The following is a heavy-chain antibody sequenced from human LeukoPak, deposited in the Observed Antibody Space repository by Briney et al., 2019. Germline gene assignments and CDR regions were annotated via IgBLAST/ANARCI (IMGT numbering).Heavy chain of an antibody. CDR1: GYNFFGYY. J-gene: IGHJ4*02. CDR2: INPNSGGT. Sequence: ASVKVSCKPSGYNFFGYYIHWVRQAPGQGLEWMGWINPNSGGTNYAPRFQGRVTMSSDKYSNTVYMELNRLTFDDTAVYYCAKEGTSLDFDFWGLGPRVTVSS. V-gene: IGHV1-2*02. CDR3: AKEGTSLDFDF. D-gene: IGHD3-3*02.